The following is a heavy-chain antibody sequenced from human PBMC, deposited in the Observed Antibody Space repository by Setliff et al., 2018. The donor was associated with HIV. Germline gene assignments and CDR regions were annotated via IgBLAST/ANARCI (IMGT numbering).Heavy chain of an antibody. J-gene: IGHJ4*02. CDR2: IYYNGIT. CDR1: GGSISSHY. D-gene: IGHD2-2*01. V-gene: IGHV4-59*11. Sequence: KTSETLSLTCTVSGGSISSHYWSWIRQPPGKGLEWIGSIYYNGITNYNPSLKSRVTISIDTSKNQFSLKLTSVTAADTAVYYCVTSSSWSSRLNFWGPGMLVTVSS. CDR3: VTSSSWSSRLNF.